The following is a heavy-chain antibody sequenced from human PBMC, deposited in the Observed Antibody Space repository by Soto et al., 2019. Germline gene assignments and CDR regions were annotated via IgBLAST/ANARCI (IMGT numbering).Heavy chain of an antibody. CDR1: GYSISSGYY. CDR3: ARVDCSSTSCYRYYYGMDV. CDR2: IYHSGST. V-gene: IGHV4-38-2*02. J-gene: IGHJ6*02. D-gene: IGHD2-2*02. Sequence: SETLSLTCTVSGYSISSGYYWGWIRQPPGKGLEWIGSIYHSGSTYYNPSLKSRVTISVDTPKNQFSLKLSSVTAADTAVYYCARVDCSSTSCYRYYYGMDVWGQGTTVTVSS.